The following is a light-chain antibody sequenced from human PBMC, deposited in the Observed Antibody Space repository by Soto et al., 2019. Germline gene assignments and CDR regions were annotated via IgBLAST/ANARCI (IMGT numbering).Light chain of an antibody. CDR2: AAS. CDR3: QQSYSTPIT. CDR1: QSISSY. Sequence: DIQMTQAPSSLSASVGDRVTITCRASQSISSYLNWYQQKPGKAPKLLIYAASSLQSGVPSRFSCSGSGTDFTLTISSLQPEYFATYYCQQSYSTPITFGQGTRLEIK. V-gene: IGKV1-39*01. J-gene: IGKJ5*01.